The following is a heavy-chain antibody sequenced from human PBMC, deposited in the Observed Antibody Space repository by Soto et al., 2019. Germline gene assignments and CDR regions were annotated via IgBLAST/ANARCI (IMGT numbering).Heavy chain of an antibody. D-gene: IGHD3-10*01. V-gene: IGHV3-30*03. CDR1: GVTFSDRG. Sequence: GGSMRLSCSASGVTFSDRGFDWVRQAPGKELEWVAVISYEGSDKYYADSVKGRFTISRDNSKKTLYLQMTSLRADDTAVYYCARDSSGVTYRAPLDSWGQGTLVTVSS. J-gene: IGHJ5*01. CDR2: ISYEGSDK. CDR3: ARDSSGVTYRAPLDS.